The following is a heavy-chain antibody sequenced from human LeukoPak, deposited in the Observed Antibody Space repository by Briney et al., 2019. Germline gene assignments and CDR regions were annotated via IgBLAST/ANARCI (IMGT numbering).Heavy chain of an antibody. Sequence: PGGSLRLSCAASGFTFRNYAMGWVRQAPGKGLEWVSTSSGSGDDTYYAASVKGRFTISRDNSKNTLYLQMSGLRAEDTAVYYCAKFRGIPTTVTQDWGQGTLVTVSS. CDR2: SSGSGDDT. CDR1: GFTFRNYA. CDR3: AKFRGIPTTVTQD. D-gene: IGHD4-17*01. V-gene: IGHV3-23*01. J-gene: IGHJ1*01.